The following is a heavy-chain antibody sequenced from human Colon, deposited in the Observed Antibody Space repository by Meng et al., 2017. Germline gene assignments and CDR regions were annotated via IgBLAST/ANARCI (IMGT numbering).Heavy chain of an antibody. CDR3: AKSDWLDP. CDR1: GFTFSSYW. J-gene: IGHJ5*02. Sequence: EEQLVESGGGLVQPGGSLRLSCTASGFTFSSYWMHGVRQGPGKGLEWVSRINSGGATTTYADSVKGRFTISRDNAKNTLYLQMNSLRVEDTAVYHCAKSDWLDPWGQGTLVTVSS. V-gene: IGHV3-74*01. CDR2: INSGGATT.